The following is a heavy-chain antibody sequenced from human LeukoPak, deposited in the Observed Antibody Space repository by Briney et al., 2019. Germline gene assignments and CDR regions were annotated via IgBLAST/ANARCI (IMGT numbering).Heavy chain of an antibody. Sequence: SETLSLTCAVYGGSFSGYYWSWIRQPPGKGLEWIGEINHSGSTNSNPSLKSRVTISADTSKNQFSLKLSAVTAADTAVYYCARGGYYDILTGYPFDYWGQGTLVTVSS. J-gene: IGHJ4*02. D-gene: IGHD3-9*01. CDR2: INHSGST. CDR3: ARGGYYDILTGYPFDY. V-gene: IGHV4-34*01. CDR1: GGSFSGYY.